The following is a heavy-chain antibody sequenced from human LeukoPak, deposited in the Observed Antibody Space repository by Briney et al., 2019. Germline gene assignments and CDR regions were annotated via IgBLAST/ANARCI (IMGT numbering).Heavy chain of an antibody. J-gene: IGHJ4*02. D-gene: IGHD3-10*01. Sequence: GGSLRLSCTASGFTFSIYSMSWVRQAPGKGLEWVAFIRYDGSNKYYADSVKGRFTISRDNSKNTLYLQMNSLRAEDTAVYYCAKDHLRYYYGSGNYFDYWGQGTLVTVSS. V-gene: IGHV3-30*02. CDR3: AKDHLRYYYGSGNYFDY. CDR1: GFTFSIYS. CDR2: IRYDGSNK.